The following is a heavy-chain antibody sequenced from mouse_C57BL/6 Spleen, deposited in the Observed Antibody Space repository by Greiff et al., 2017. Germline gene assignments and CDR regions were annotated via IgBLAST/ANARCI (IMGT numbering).Heavy chain of an antibody. CDR1: GYTFTSYG. Sequence: QVQLQQSGAELARPGASVKLSCKASGYTFTSYGISWVKQRTGQGLEWIGEIYPRSGNTYYNEKFKGKATLTADKSSSTAYMELRSLTSEDSAVYFCADPPYDYDVNWGQGTTLTVSS. V-gene: IGHV1-81*01. J-gene: IGHJ2*01. CDR2: IYPRSGNT. CDR3: ADPPYDYDVN. D-gene: IGHD2-4*01.